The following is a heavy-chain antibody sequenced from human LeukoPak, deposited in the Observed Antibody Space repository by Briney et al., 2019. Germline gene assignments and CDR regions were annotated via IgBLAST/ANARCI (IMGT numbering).Heavy chain of an antibody. CDR1: GFTFSSYG. Sequence: GGSLRLSCAASGFTFSSYGMHWVRQAPGKGLEWVAVISYDGGIKYYADSVKGRFTISRDNSENTLYLQMNSLRAEDTAVYYCAKSTQITVFGVPPPDSWGQGTLVTVSS. D-gene: IGHD3-3*01. J-gene: IGHJ5*01. V-gene: IGHV3-30*18. CDR2: ISYDGGIK. CDR3: AKSTQITVFGVPPPDS.